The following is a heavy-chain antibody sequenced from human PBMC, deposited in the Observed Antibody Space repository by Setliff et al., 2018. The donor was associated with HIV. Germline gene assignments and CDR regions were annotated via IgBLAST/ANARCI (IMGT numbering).Heavy chain of an antibody. CDR1: GGSISTYY. CDR3: ARTLAYHALDI. J-gene: IGHJ3*02. V-gene: IGHV4-59*12. CDR2: IYFTGSS. D-gene: IGHD2-2*01. Sequence: SETLSLTCTVSGGSISTYYWSWIRQPPGKGLEWIGSIYFTGSSDNNPSLKSRVTLSVDTSKNQFSLKLSSVTAADTAVYYCARTLAYHALDIWGQGT.